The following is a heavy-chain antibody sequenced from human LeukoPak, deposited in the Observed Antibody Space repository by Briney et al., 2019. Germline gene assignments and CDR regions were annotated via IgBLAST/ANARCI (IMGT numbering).Heavy chain of an antibody. J-gene: IGHJ4*02. D-gene: IGHD2-2*02. CDR2: IIPIFGTA. Sequence: EASVKVSCKASGGTFSSYAISWVRQAPGQGLEWMGGIIPIFGTANHAQKFQGRVTIIADESTSTAYMELSSLRSEDTAVFYCARERLGYCRSTSCYILDYWGQGTLVTVSS. CDR1: GGTFSSYA. V-gene: IGHV1-69*13. CDR3: ARERLGYCRSTSCYILDY.